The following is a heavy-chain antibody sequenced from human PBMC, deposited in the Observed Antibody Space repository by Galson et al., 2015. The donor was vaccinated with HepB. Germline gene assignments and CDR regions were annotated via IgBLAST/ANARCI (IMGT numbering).Heavy chain of an antibody. J-gene: IGHJ6*02. D-gene: IGHD5-18*01. Sequence: SLRLSCAASGFTFSSFGMHWVRQAPGKGLEWLAAVSFDETYKYFLDSVKGRFTISKDNAKNTLHLQMSSLRAEDTAVYYCVRGPRGLNYGYNQFYFGMDVWGQGTAVTVSS. CDR1: GFTFSSFG. V-gene: IGHV3-30*03. CDR3: VRGPRGLNYGYNQFYFGMDV. CDR2: VSFDETYK.